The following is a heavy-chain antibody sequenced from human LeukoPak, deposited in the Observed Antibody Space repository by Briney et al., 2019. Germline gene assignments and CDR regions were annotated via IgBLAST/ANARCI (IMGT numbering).Heavy chain of an antibody. D-gene: IGHD6-19*01. CDR2: ISYDGGNK. CDR1: GFTFGSHT. Sequence: GRSLRLSCSASGFTFGSHTMHWVRQAPGKGLEWVAVISYDGGNKYYADSVKGRFTISRDNSKNTLYLQMNSLRVDDTAVYYCARAYNSGWSLPFDPWGQGTLVTVSS. CDR3: ARAYNSGWSLPFDP. V-gene: IGHV3-30-3*01. J-gene: IGHJ5*02.